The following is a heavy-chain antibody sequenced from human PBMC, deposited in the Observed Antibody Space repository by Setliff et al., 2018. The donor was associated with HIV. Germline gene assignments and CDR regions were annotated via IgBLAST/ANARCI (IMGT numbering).Heavy chain of an antibody. Sequence: SETLSLTCTVSGGSISSSSSFWGWIRQPPGKGLELIGTVYYTGNTNYNPSLNSRDTIFVDASKNEFSLQLNSVTAADTAVYYCVNPSGAMGDFDSWGQGTMVTVSS. D-gene: IGHD3-16*01. V-gene: IGHV4-39*01. CDR3: VNPSGAMGDFDS. CDR1: GGSISSSSSF. J-gene: IGHJ4*03. CDR2: VYYTGNT.